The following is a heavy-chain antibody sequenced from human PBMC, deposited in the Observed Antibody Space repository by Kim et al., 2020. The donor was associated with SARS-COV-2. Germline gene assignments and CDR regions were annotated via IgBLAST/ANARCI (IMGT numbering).Heavy chain of an antibody. CDR2: INHSGST. CDR1: GGSFSGYY. CDR3: ARGSAVAGILFDY. D-gene: IGHD6-19*01. Sequence: SETLSLTCAVYGGSFSGYYWSWIRQPPGKGLEWIGEINHSGSTNYNPSLKSRVTISVDTSKNQFSLKLSSVTAADTAVYYCARGSAVAGILFDYWGQGT. V-gene: IGHV4-34*01. J-gene: IGHJ4*02.